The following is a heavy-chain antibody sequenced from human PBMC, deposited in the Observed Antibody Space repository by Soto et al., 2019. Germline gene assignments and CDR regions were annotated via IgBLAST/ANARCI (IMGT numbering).Heavy chain of an antibody. J-gene: IGHJ4*02. D-gene: IGHD3-10*01. CDR2: IYYSGST. CDR3: AKCGIWGVTWGHPNY. CDR1: GGSISSYY. Sequence: PSETLSLTCTVSGGSISSYYWSWIRQPPGKGLEWIGYIYYSGSTNYNPSLKSRVTISVDTSKNQFSLKLSSVTAADTAVYYCAKCGIWGVTWGHPNYWGQGTLVTVSS. V-gene: IGHV4-59*01.